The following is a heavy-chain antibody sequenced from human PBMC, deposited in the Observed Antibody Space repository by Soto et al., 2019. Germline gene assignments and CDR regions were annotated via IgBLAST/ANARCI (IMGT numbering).Heavy chain of an antibody. V-gene: IGHV3-7*01. CDR1: GFTFSSYW. J-gene: IGHJ5*02. CDR2: IKQDGSEK. CDR3: ARDSTGFRFDP. Sequence: GESLKICYAASGFTFSSYWMSWVRQAPGKGLEWVANIKQDGSEKYYVDSVKGRFTISRDNAKNSLYLQMNSLRAEDTAVYYCARDSTGFRFDPWGQGTLVTAPQ.